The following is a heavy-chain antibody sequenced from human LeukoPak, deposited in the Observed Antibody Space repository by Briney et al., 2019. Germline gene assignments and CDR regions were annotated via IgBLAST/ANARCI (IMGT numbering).Heavy chain of an antibody. Sequence: PSETLSLTCSVSGSSITSNNFSWSWIRQPPGKGLEWIGNIHHGGTTYYNPSLKSRVTISVDRSKNQVSLRLSSVTAADTAVYYCARASPSDTYYYYGMDVWGQGTTVTASS. CDR3: ARASPSDTYYYYGMDV. D-gene: IGHD5-18*01. CDR2: IHHGGTT. V-gene: IGHV4-30-2*01. CDR1: GSSITSNNFS. J-gene: IGHJ6*02.